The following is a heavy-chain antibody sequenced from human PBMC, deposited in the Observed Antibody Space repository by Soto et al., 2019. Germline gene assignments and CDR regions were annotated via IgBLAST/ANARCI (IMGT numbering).Heavy chain of an antibody. CDR2: IYYSGST. CDR1: GGSISSYY. CDR3: ARTTYGNYFDY. Sequence: SETLSLTCTVSGGSISSYYWSWIRQPPGKGLEWIGYIYYSGSTNYNPSLKSRVTISVDTSKNQFSLKLSSVTAADTAVYYCARTTYGNYFDYWGQGTLVTVSS. D-gene: IGHD1-1*01. J-gene: IGHJ4*02. V-gene: IGHV4-59*01.